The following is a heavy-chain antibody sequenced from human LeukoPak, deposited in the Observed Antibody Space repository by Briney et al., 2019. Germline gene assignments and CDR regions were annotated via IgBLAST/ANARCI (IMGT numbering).Heavy chain of an antibody. CDR1: GLTFSSYG. J-gene: IGHJ5*02. CDR3: ARDRYYYDSSGYLNWFDP. D-gene: IGHD3-22*01. CDR2: ISGSGGST. Sequence: PGGSLRLSCAASGLTFSSYGMSWVRQAPGKGLEWVSAISGSGGSTYYADSVKGRFTISRDNSKNTLYLQMNSLRAEDTAVYYCARDRYYYDSSGYLNWFDPWGQGTLVTVSS. V-gene: IGHV3-23*01.